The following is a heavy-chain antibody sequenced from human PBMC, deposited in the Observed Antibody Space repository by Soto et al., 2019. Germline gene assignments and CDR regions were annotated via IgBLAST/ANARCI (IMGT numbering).Heavy chain of an antibody. CDR1: GFTVSSNY. Sequence: EVQLVETGGGWIQPGGSLRLSFAASGFTVSSNYMRWVRPAPGKGLEWVSVIYSGGSTYYADSVKGRFTISRDNSKNTMYLQMTSLRSEDTAGYYCAREYGGYGMDVWGHGTTVTVFS. V-gene: IGHV3-53*02. D-gene: IGHD4-17*01. J-gene: IGHJ6*02. CDR2: IYSGGST. CDR3: AREYGGYGMDV.